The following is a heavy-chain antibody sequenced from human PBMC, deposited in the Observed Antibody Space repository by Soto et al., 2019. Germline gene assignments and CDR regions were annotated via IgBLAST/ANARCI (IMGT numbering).Heavy chain of an antibody. V-gene: IGHV1-2*02. Sequence: ASVNVSCKASGYTFTGYYMHWVRQAPGQGLEWMGWINPNSGGTNYAQKFQGRVTMTRDTSISTAYMELSRLRSDDTAVYYCARAPRSIVVVTAIPYYFDYWGQVTLVIVSS. CDR1: GYTFTGYY. CDR2: INPNSGGT. J-gene: IGHJ4*02. D-gene: IGHD2-21*02. CDR3: ARAPRSIVVVTAIPYYFDY.